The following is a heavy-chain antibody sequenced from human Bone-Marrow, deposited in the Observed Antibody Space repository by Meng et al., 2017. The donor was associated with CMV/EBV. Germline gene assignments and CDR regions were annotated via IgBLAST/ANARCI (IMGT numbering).Heavy chain of an antibody. D-gene: IGHD2-21*01. J-gene: IGHJ4*02. CDR1: GFTFRSYW. Sequence: GESLKIPCAAPGFTFRSYWMTWVRQAPGKGLEWVANINQDGSEKYYVDSVKGRFTISRDNAKNSLYLQMNSLRAEDTAVYYCARDPRPIATDPYFDYWGQGTLVTVSS. CDR3: ARDPRPIATDPYFDY. V-gene: IGHV3-7*01. CDR2: INQDGSEK.